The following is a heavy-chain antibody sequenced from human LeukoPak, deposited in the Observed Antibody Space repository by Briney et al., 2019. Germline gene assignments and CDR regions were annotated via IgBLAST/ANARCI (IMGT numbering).Heavy chain of an antibody. D-gene: IGHD3-10*01. J-gene: IGHJ4*02. CDR1: GGSISSYY. CDR3: ARIGLYGSGSDY. CDR2: IYYSGST. V-gene: IGHV4-59*01. Sequence: PSETLSLTCTVSGGSISSYYWSWIRQPPGKGLEWIGYIYYSGSTNYNPSLKSRVTISVDTSKNQFSLKLSSVTAADTAVYYCARIGLYGSGSDYWGQGTLVTVSS.